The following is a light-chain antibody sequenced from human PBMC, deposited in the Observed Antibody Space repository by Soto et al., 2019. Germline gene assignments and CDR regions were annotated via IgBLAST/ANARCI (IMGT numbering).Light chain of an antibody. CDR1: SSNIGAGYD. Sequence: QSVLTQPPSVSGAPGQRVTISCTGSSSNIGAGYDVQWYQQLPGAAPKLLIYTDTNRPSGAPDRFSGSKSGTSASLAITGLQAEDEADYYCQSFDSSLSGSVFGGGIKLTVL. CDR2: TDT. CDR3: QSFDSSLSGSV. V-gene: IGLV1-40*01. J-gene: IGLJ2*01.